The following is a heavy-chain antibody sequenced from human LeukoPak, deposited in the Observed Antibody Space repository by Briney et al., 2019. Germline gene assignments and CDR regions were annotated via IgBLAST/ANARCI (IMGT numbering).Heavy chain of an antibody. J-gene: IGHJ6*02. CDR1: GFTFGSYA. V-gene: IGHV3-23*01. CDR2: ISGSGGST. D-gene: IGHD5-12*01. CDR3: AKGGLRVASYGMDV. Sequence: TGGSLRLSCAASGFTFGSYAMSWVRQAPGKGLEWVSAISGSGGSTYYADSVKGRFTISRDNSKNTLYLQMNSLRAEDTAVYYCAKGGLRVASYGMDVWGQGTTVTVSS.